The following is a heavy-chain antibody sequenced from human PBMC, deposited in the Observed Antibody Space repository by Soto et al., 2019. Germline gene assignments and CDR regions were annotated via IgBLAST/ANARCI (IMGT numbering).Heavy chain of an antibody. Sequence: GGSLRLSCAASGFTFSSYAMSWVRQAPGKGLEWVSAITCSGGNTYYADSVKGRFTISRDNSKNTLYLQMNSLRAEDTAVYYCAKDPHNCTNGVCYYFDYWGQGTLVTVSS. J-gene: IGHJ4*02. V-gene: IGHV3-23*01. D-gene: IGHD2-8*01. CDR2: ITCSGGNT. CDR1: GFTFSSYA. CDR3: AKDPHNCTNGVCYYFDY.